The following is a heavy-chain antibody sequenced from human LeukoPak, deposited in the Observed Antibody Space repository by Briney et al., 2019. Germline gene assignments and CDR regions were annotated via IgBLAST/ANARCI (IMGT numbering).Heavy chain of an antibody. J-gene: IGHJ5*01. Sequence: SETLSLTCTVSGASVSSNYYYWSWIRQPPGKGLEWIGYLYYRTGTNYDPSLKSRASISLDESKNQFSLRLTSVTAADTAIYYCAKILHDSFDSCGQGILVTVSS. V-gene: IGHV4-61*01. CDR3: AKILHDSFDS. CDR1: GASVSSNYYY. CDR2: LYYRTGT. D-gene: IGHD2/OR15-2a*01.